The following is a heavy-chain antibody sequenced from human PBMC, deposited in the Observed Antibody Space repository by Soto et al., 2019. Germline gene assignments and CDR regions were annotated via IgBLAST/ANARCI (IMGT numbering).Heavy chain of an antibody. D-gene: IGHD3-16*01. CDR2: IYPGDSDT. Sequence: ESLKISCKGYGYTFTDYWIGWVRQMPGKGMELIGLIYPGDSDTRYSPSFQGRVTISADKSISTAFLQRSSLRDSDTAIYYCASQKSVIRGRLSRNCFDPWGQRTLVTV. CDR1: GYTFTDYW. CDR3: ASQKSVIRGRLSRNCFDP. J-gene: IGHJ5*02. V-gene: IGHV5-51*01.